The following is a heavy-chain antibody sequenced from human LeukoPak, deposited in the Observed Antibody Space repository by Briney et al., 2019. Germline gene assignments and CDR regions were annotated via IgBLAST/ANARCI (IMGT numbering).Heavy chain of an antibody. CDR1: GFTFSSYG. J-gene: IGHJ4*02. Sequence: GGSLRLSCAASGFTFSSYGMHWVRQAPGKGLEWVAVIWYDGSNKYYADSVKGRFTISRDNSNNTLYLQMNSLRAEDTAVYYCAKELQYYYDSSGYYDYWGQGTLVTVSS. CDR2: IWYDGSNK. V-gene: IGHV3-33*06. CDR3: AKELQYYYDSSGYYDY. D-gene: IGHD3-22*01.